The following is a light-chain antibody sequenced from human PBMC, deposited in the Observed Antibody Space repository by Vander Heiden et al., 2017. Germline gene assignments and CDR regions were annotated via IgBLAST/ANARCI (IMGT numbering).Light chain of an antibody. CDR2: AVS. Sequence: AIRITQSPSSFSASTGDRVTITCRASQGISSYLAWYQQKPGKAPKLLIYAVSTLQSGVPSTFSASASVTDFTLSMSCLQSEDFATHYCLLDYTSPLAFGHGTKVDIK. CDR3: LLDYTSPLA. J-gene: IGKJ3*01. CDR1: QGISSY. V-gene: IGKV1-8*01.